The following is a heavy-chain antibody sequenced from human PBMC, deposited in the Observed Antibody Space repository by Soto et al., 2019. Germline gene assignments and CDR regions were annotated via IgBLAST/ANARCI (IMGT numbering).Heavy chain of an antibody. CDR3: ARGGFVVVVAAYMDV. J-gene: IGHJ6*02. Sequence: SETLSLTCTVSGGSISSGGYYWSWIRQPPGKGLEWIGEINHSGSTNYNPSLKSRVTISVDTSKNQFSLKLSSVTAADTAVYYCARGGFVVVVAAYMDVWGQGTTVTVSS. D-gene: IGHD2-15*01. V-gene: IGHV4-39*07. CDR1: GGSISSGGYY. CDR2: INHSGST.